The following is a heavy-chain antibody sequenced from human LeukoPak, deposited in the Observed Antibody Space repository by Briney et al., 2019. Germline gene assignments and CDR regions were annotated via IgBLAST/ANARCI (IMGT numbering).Heavy chain of an antibody. V-gene: IGHV1-69*13. J-gene: IGHJ5*02. CDR2: IIPIFGTA. CDR1: GGTFSSYA. D-gene: IGHD1-7*01. CDR3: ARNLGGELELREWHFDP. Sequence: ASVKVSCKASGGTFSSYAISWVRQAPGQGLEWMGGIIPIFGTANYAQKFQGRGTITADESTSTAYMELSSLRSEDTAVYYCARNLGGELELREWHFDPWGQGTLVTVSS.